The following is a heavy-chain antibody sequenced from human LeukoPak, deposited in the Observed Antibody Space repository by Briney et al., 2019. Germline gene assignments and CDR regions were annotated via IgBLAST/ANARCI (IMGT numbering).Heavy chain of an antibody. CDR3: AKVHYYDSSGYYWEDY. D-gene: IGHD3-22*01. CDR1: GFTFSSYA. J-gene: IGHJ4*02. Sequence: PGGSLRLSCAASGFTFSSYAMSWVRQAPGKGLEWVPAISGSGGSTYYADSVKGRFTISRDNSKNTLYLQMNSLRAEDTAVYYCAKVHYYDSSGYYWEDYWGQGTLVTVSS. CDR2: ISGSGGST. V-gene: IGHV3-23*01.